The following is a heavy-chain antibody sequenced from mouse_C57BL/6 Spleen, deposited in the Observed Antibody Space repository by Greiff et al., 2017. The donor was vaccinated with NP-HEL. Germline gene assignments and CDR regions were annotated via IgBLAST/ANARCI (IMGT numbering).Heavy chain of an antibody. CDR2: IYPGDGDT. CDR3: ARSGAWYQGDY. Sequence: VQLQESGAELVKPGASVKISCKASGYAFSSYWMNWVKQRPGKGLEWIGQIYPGDGDTNYNGKFKGKATLTADKSSSTAYMQLSSLTSEDSAVYFCARSGAWYQGDYWGQGTTLTVSS. V-gene: IGHV1-80*01. D-gene: IGHD2-1*01. J-gene: IGHJ2*01. CDR1: GYAFSSYW.